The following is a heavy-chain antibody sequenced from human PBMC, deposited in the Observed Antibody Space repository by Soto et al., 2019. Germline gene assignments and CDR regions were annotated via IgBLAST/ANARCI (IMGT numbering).Heavy chain of an antibody. J-gene: IGHJ4*02. V-gene: IGHV3-72*01. D-gene: IGHD3-22*01. CDR3: VRATYFSDSSGYTRCLDY. Sequence: GGSLRLSCAGYGFTLSDHYIDWVRQAPGKGLEWVGRSRDKPQGYSTAYAASVKGRFTTSRDESKNSAYLQMNSLKTEDTAVYYCVRATYFSDSSGYTRCLDYWGQGTLVTVSS. CDR2: SRDKPQGYST. CDR1: GFTLSDHY.